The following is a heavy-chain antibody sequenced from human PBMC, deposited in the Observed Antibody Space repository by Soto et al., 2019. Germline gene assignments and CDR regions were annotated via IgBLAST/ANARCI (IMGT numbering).Heavy chain of an antibody. V-gene: IGHV1-46*01. J-gene: IGHJ6*02. D-gene: IGHD4-17*01. CDR3: ARGAKHDYGDPPYYYYYGMDV. Sequence: ASVKVSCKASGYTFTSYYMHWVRQAPGQGLEWMGIINPSDGSTSYAQKFQGRVTMTADESTSTVYMELSSLRSEDTAVYYCARGAKHDYGDPPYYYYYGMDVWGQGTTVTVSS. CDR2: INPSDGST. CDR1: GYTFTSYY.